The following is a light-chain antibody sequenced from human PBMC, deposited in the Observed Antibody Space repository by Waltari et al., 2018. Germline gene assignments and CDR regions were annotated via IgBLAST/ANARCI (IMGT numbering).Light chain of an antibody. Sequence: DIHLTQSPSFLSASVGDRVTITCRPSPSISSFLAWYQRKPGKAPNLLIYGASTLLSGVPSRFSGSGSDTEFTLTISNLQPEDFATYYCQQSDAFPVTFGGGTQVAI. CDR1: PSISSF. V-gene: IGKV1-9*01. CDR3: QQSDAFPVT. CDR2: GAS. J-gene: IGKJ4*01.